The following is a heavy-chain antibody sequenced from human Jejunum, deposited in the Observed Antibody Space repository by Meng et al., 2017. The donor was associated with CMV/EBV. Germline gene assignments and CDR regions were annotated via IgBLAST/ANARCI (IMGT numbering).Heavy chain of an antibody. D-gene: IGHD3-3*01. V-gene: IGHV1-2*02. CDR2: INPDSGGT. CDR3: ARDLRFLGRCYGMDV. CDR1: YTYTGHY. J-gene: IGHJ6*02. Sequence: YTYTGHYIHWVRQAPGKGLEWAGWINPDSGGTNYAQKFPGRVTMTWDTSINTAYMELGRLTSDDTAVYYCARDLRFLGRCYGMDVWGQGTTVTVSS.